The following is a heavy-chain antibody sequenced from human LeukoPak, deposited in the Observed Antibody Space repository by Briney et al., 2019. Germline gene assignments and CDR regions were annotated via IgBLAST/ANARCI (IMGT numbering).Heavy chain of an antibody. CDR2: ISSSSSYI. V-gene: IGHV3-21*01. CDR1: GFIFSSYS. D-gene: IGHD3-9*01. J-gene: IGHJ6*03. Sequence: GGSLRLSCAPSGFIFSSYSMNWVRQAPGKWLEWVSSISSSSSYIYYADSVKGRFTISRDNAKNSLYLQMNSLRAEDKAVYYCARGRAYYDNPPGYYYYHMDVWGKGTRVSVSS. CDR3: ARGRAYYDNPPGYYYYHMDV.